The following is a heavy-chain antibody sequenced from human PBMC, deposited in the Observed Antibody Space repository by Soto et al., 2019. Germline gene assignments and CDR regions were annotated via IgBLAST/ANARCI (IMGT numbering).Heavy chain of an antibody. CDR2: INQDGREK. V-gene: IGHV3-7*01. D-gene: IGHD2-2*01. J-gene: IGHJ6*03. CDR3: ARARECDVVIVPAAGDV. Sequence: PGGSLRLSCAASGFTFSRYWMTWVRQAPGKGLEWVANINQDGREKYYVHSVKGRFTISRDNAKNSLYLQVSSLRVQDTAVYYCARARECDVVIVPAAGDVWGKVTTVTVSS. CDR1: GFTFSRYW.